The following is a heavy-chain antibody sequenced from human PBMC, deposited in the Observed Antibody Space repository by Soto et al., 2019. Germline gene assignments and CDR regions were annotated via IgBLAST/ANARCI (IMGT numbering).Heavy chain of an antibody. Sequence: QVQLQESGPGLVKPSQTLSLTCTVSGGSISSGGYYWSWIRQHPGKGLEWIGYIYYSGSTYYNPSLKSRGTISVDTAKNQFSLKLSSVTAADTAVYYCARVGSNYYGMDVWGQGTTVTVSS. D-gene: IGHD4-4*01. CDR3: ARVGSNYYGMDV. CDR2: IYYSGST. CDR1: GGSISSGGYY. J-gene: IGHJ6*02. V-gene: IGHV4-31*03.